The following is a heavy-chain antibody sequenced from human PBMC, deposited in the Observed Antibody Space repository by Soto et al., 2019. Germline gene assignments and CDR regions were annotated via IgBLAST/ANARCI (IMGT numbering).Heavy chain of an antibody. CDR1: GFTFSYYA. D-gene: IGHD2-15*01. J-gene: IGHJ4*02. V-gene: IGHV3-23*01. CDR3: AITLGVVARLNGDF. Sequence: EVQLLESGGGLVQPGVSLRLSCAASGFTFSYYAMTWVRQAPGTGMNWVSSISGGGERTYYPDSVKGRFTISRDNSKDTLALQINSLRADDTAVYYCAITLGVVARLNGDFWGQGTLVTFSS. CDR2: ISGGGERT.